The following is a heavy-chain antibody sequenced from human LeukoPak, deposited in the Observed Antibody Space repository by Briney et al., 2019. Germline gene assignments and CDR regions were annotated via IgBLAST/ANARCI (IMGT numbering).Heavy chain of an antibody. D-gene: IGHD5-18*01. CDR1: GYTITGYY. CDR3: AKNVRDTGTFDY. V-gene: IGHV1-2*06. J-gene: IGHJ4*02. CDR2: INPNTGDT. Sequence: ASVKVSCKASGYTITGYYMHWVRQAPGQGLEWMGRINPNTGDTNSARKFQGRITMTRDTSISTAYMELNSLTSEDTAVYYCAKNVRDTGTFDYWGQGTLVTVSS.